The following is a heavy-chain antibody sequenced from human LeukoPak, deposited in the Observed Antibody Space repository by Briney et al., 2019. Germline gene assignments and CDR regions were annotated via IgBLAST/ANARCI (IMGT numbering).Heavy chain of an antibody. CDR3: AREYYYYYYMDV. J-gene: IGHJ6*03. CDR1: GGSFSGYY. Sequence: PSETLSLTCAVYGGSFSGYYWWWLRQPPGEGLEWVGEINHSGGTNYNPALKGRVTISVDTSKNQFSLKLSSVTAADTAVYYCAREYYYYYYMDVWGKGTTVTVSS. V-gene: IGHV4-34*01. CDR2: INHSGGT.